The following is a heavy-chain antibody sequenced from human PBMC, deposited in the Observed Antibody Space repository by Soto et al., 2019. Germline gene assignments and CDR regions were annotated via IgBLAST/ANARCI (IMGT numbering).Heavy chain of an antibody. J-gene: IGHJ4*02. CDR1: GGSISRGSNY. CDR3: ARDVRYFDWSYFDF. Sequence: PSETLSLTCTVSGGSISRGSNYWNWIRQPPGKGLEWIGCIYYTGTTNYNPSLKSRVTMSVDTSKNQFSLNLGSLTAADTAVYYCARDVRYFDWSYFDFWGQGAXVTVSS. V-gene: IGHV4-61*01. D-gene: IGHD3-9*01. CDR2: IYYTGTT.